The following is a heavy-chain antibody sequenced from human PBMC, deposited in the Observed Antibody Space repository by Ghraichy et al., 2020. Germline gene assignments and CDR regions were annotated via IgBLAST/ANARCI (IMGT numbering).Heavy chain of an antibody. CDR3: ARHLGRTRESAFDI. Sequence: SETLSLTCTVSGGSISSSSYYWGWIRQPPGKGLEWIGSIYYSGSTYYNPSLKSRVTISVDTSKNQFSLKLSSVTAADTAVYYCARHLGRTRESAFDIWGQWTIVNVSS. V-gene: IGHV4-39*01. CDR2: IYYSGST. CDR1: GGSISSSSYY. J-gene: IGHJ3*02. D-gene: IGHD2-8*01.